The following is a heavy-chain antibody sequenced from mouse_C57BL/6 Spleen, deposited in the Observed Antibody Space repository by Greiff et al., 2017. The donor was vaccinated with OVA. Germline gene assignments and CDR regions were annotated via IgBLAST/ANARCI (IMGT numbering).Heavy chain of an antibody. CDR3: ARGYYGSSYYFDV. D-gene: IGHD1-1*01. CDR2: IYPGDGDT. Sequence: VKLVESGPELVKPGASVKISCKASGYAFSSSWMNWVKQRPGKGLEWIGRIYPGDGDTNYNGKFKGKATLTADKSSSTAYMQLSSLTSEDSAVYFCARGYYGSSYYFDVWGTGTTVTVSS. V-gene: IGHV1-82*01. CDR1: GYAFSSSW. J-gene: IGHJ1*03.